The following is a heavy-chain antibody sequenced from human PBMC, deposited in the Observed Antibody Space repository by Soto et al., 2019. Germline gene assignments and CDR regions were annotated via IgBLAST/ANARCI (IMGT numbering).Heavy chain of an antibody. CDR2: ISGSGNYT. V-gene: IGHV3-21*01. D-gene: IGHD4-4*01. CDR1: GFTFSTYS. J-gene: IGHJ4*02. Sequence: VGSLRLSCAASGFTFSTYSMNWVRQAPGKGLEWVSSISGSGNYTHYADFLRGRFTISRDNAKTSLYLQMNSLRAEDTAVYYCAREAINNYNEYYFDSWGQGTVGTVSS. CDR3: AREAINNYNEYYFDS.